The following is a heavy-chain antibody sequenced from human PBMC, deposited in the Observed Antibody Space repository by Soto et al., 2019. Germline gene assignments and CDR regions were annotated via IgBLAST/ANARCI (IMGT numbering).Heavy chain of an antibody. CDR2: IYHSGIT. D-gene: IGHD3-10*01. J-gene: IGHJ6*02. CDR1: GASISSGGSS. CDR3: ARGLAVRGSYGLDV. Sequence: QLQLQESGSGLVKPSQTLSLTCAVSGASISSGGSSWSWIRQAPGTGLEGIGYIYHSGITNYNPSLNGRVTISVDKSQNQFALSLSFVTAAATAVYYFARGLAVRGSYGLDVWGQGTTVTVSS. V-gene: IGHV4-30-2*01.